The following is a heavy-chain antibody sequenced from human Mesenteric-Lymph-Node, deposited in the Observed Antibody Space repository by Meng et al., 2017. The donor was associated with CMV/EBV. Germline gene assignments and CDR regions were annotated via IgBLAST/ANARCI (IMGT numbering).Heavy chain of an antibody. CDR2: INHSGST. J-gene: IGHJ4*02. V-gene: IGHV4-34*01. CDR1: GGSFSGYY. CDR3: ASGSRNFDY. Sequence: GSLSLTCAVYGGSFSGYYWSWIRQPPGKGLEWIGEINHSGSTNYNPSLKSRVTISVDTSKNQFSLKLSSVTAADTAVYYCASGSRNFDYWGQGTLVTVSS.